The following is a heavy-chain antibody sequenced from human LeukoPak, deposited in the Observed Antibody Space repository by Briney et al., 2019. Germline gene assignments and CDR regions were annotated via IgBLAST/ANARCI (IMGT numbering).Heavy chain of an antibody. V-gene: IGHV4-39*01. CDR2: ISYSGTT. D-gene: IGHD1-26*01. CDR3: ASGELRWYFDL. J-gene: IGHJ2*01. Sequence: PSETLSLTCTVSGGSISSNIYYWGWIRQPPGKGLEWIGTISYSGTTYYNPSLKSRVTISVDTSKTQFSLNLTSVTAADTAVYYCASGELRWYFDLWGRGTLVTVSS. CDR1: GGSISSNIYY.